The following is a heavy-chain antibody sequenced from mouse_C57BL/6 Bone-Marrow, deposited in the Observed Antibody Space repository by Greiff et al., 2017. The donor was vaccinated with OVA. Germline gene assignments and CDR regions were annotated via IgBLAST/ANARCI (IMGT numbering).Heavy chain of an antibody. D-gene: IGHD1-1*01. CDR2: LDPSDSYT. Sequence: QVQLQQPGAELVMPGASVKLSCKASGYTFTSYWMHWVKQRPGQGLEWIGALDPSDSYTNYNQKFKGKSTLTVDKSSSTAYMQLSSLTSEDSAVYYCARKGICYYGSSYVYYAMDYWGQGTSVTVSS. J-gene: IGHJ4*01. V-gene: IGHV1-69*01. CDR1: GYTFTSYW. CDR3: ARKGICYYGSSYVYYAMDY.